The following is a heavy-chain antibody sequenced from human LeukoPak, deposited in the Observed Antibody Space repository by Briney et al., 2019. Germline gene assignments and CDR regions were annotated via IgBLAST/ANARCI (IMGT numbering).Heavy chain of an antibody. Sequence: NPGGSLRLSCATSGFTFSNAWMNWVRQAPGKGLEWVGRIRSNSDGGTIDYAAPVKGRFALSSDDSKNTLYLQMNSLQTEDTAVYYCATDFYDTTWGQGTLVTVSS. CDR1: GFTFSNAW. CDR3: ATDFYDTT. CDR2: IRSNSDGGTI. V-gene: IGHV3-15*07. D-gene: IGHD3-22*01. J-gene: IGHJ5*02.